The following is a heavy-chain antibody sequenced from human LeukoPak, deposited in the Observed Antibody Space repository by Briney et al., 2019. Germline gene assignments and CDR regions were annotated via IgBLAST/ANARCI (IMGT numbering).Heavy chain of an antibody. J-gene: IGHJ4*02. Sequence: PSETLSLSCTASGGSISSYYWSWIRQPPGKGLEWIGYLYYDGSTTYTHSLKSRVTISLDTSKNQFFLKLNSVTAADTAVYYCARYSYGGFYFDSWGQGTLVTVSS. D-gene: IGHD5-18*01. V-gene: IGHV4-59*08. CDR2: LYYDGST. CDR1: GGSISSYY. CDR3: ARYSYGGFYFDS.